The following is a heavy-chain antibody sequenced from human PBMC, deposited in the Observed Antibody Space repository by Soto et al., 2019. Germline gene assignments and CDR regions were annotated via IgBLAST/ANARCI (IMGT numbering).Heavy chain of an antibody. Sequence: QVQLVESGGGVVQPGRSLRLSCAASGFTFSSYGMHWVRQAPGKGLEWVAVIWYDGSNKYYADSVKGRFTISRDNSKNTLYLQMNSLRAEDTAVYYCARDNVVTYYDILTGYSPPLSYYYYMDVWGKGTTVTVSS. CDR1: GFTFSSYG. CDR2: IWYDGSNK. D-gene: IGHD3-9*01. V-gene: IGHV3-33*01. J-gene: IGHJ6*03. CDR3: ARDNVVTYYDILTGYSPPLSYYYYMDV.